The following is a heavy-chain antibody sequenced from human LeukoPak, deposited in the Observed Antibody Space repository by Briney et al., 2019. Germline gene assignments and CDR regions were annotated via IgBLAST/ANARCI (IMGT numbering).Heavy chain of an antibody. J-gene: IGHJ4*02. D-gene: IGHD3-22*01. CDR1: GFTFSSYG. CDR3: AKDADSSGSVDY. CDR2: IWYDGSNK. Sequence: GGSLRLSCAASGFTFSSYGMHWVRQAPGKGLEWVAVIWYDGSNKYYAYSVKGRFTISRDNSKNTLYLQMNSLRAEDTAVYYCAKDADSSGSVDYWGQRTLVTVSS. V-gene: IGHV3-33*06.